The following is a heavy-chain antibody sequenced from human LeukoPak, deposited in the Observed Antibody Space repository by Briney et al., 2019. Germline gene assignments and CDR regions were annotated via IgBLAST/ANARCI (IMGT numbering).Heavy chain of an antibody. Sequence: MTSETLSLTCTVSGGSISSYYWSWIRQPPGKGLEWIGYIYYSGSNNYNPSLKSRVTISVDTSKNQFSLKLSSVTAADTAVYYCARAPSHYDSSGYYYPSWFDPWGQGTLVTVSS. CDR1: GGSISSYY. CDR2: IYYSGSN. D-gene: IGHD3-22*01. J-gene: IGHJ5*02. CDR3: ARAPSHYDSSGYYYPSWFDP. V-gene: IGHV4-59*01.